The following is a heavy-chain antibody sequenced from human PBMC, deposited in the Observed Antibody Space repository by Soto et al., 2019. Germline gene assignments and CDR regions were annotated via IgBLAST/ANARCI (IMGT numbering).Heavy chain of an antibody. CDR3: ARSIYSNSWFHFDY. V-gene: IGHV4-34*01. CDR2: IHHSGGT. J-gene: IGHJ4*02. CDR1: GGSSDYYY. Sequence: QMQLQQWGAGLLKPSETLSLTCAVFGGSSDYYYWNWIRQPPGKGLEWIGEIHHSGGTNYNPSLKSRVTISVDTSKNQFSLRLSSVIAADTAVYYCARSIYSNSWFHFDYWGQGSLVTVSS. D-gene: IGHD6-13*01.